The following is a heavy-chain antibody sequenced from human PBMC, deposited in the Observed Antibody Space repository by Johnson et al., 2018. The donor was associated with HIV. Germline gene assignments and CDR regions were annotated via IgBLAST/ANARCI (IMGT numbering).Heavy chain of an antibody. CDR3: TRGGRDAFDM. Sequence: VQLVESGGGLVQPGGSLRLSCAASGFIFSSYEMNWVRQAPGKGLEWVSYISSSGSTIYYADSVKGRFTISRDNAKNSLYLQMNSLRGEDTAVYYCTRGGRDAFDMWGQGTMVTVSS. CDR2: ISSSGSTI. J-gene: IGHJ3*02. CDR1: GFIFSSYE. V-gene: IGHV3-48*03.